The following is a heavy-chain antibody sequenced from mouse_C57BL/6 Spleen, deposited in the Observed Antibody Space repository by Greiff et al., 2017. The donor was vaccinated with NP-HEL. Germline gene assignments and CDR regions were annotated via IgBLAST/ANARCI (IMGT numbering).Heavy chain of an antibody. Sequence: VQLQQSGAELVRPGASVKLSCTASGFNIKDDYMHWVKQRPEQGLEWIGWIDPENGDTEYASKFQGKATITADTSSNTAYLQLSSLTSEDTAVYYCTRFDYDGSFAYWGQGTLVTVSA. CDR2: IDPENGDT. CDR1: GFNIKDDY. D-gene: IGHD2-4*01. J-gene: IGHJ3*01. V-gene: IGHV14-4*01. CDR3: TRFDYDGSFAY.